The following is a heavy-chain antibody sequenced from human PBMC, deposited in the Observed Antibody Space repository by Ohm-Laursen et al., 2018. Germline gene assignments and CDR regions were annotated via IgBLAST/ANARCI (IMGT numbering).Heavy chain of an antibody. CDR2: IHYSGST. J-gene: IGHJ4*02. V-gene: IGHV4-59*12. CDR3: AVSEVRYSFTYLADF. Sequence: GTLSLTCTVSGGSISSYYWSWIRQPPGKGLELIGYIHYSGSTNYSPSLKSRLTMSVDTSKNHFSLKLSSVTAADTAVYYCAVSEVRYSFTYLADFWGQGTLVTVPS. D-gene: IGHD3-9*01. CDR1: GGSISSYY.